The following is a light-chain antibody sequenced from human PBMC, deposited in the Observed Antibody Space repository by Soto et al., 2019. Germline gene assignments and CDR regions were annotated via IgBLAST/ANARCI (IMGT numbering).Light chain of an antibody. CDR1: QSISRY. CDR2: DAS. J-gene: IGKJ5*01. V-gene: IGKV3-11*01. Sequence: EIVLTHAPGTPSLSPGEVSTLSCRASQSISRYLAWYQQKPGQAPRLLIYDASYRATAIPARFSGSGSGTDFTLTISSLEPEDFAVYYCQQRSNWITFGQGTRLEIK. CDR3: QQRSNWIT.